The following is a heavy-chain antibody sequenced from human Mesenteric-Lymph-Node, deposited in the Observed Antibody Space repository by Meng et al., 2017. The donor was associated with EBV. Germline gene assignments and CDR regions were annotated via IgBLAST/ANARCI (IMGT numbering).Heavy chain of an antibody. V-gene: IGHV3-43*01. CDR2: SSSDGGST. D-gene: IGHD1-26*01. CDR1: GFTFDDDT. J-gene: IGHJ4*02. Sequence: EVRMVGSGAGVVKPVCSLRLSCAASGFTFDDDTMHSGRQPPGKGLEWVSISSSDGGSTYYADSVKGRFTISRANSKNSLYLQMSSLRSEDTALYYCAKDIGKQGDYWGQGTLVTVSS. CDR3: AKDIGKQGDY.